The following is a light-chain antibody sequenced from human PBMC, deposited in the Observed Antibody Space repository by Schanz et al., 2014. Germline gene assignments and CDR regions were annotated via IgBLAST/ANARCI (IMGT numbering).Light chain of an antibody. CDR1: QSVSSN. J-gene: IGKJ2*01. CDR2: DAS. Sequence: EIVLTQSPVTLSVSPGERATLSCRASQSVSSNLAWYQQKPGQAPRLLIFDASNRATGIPERFSGSGSVTDFTLTISRLEPEDFAVYYCQHYGSSPPYTFGQGTNLEIK. CDR3: QHYGSSPPYT. V-gene: IGKV3-20*01.